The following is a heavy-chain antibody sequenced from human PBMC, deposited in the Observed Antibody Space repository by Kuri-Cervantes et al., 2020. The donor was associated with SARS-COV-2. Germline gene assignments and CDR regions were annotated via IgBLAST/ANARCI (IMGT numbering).Heavy chain of an antibody. CDR1: GLTFSNHN. J-gene: IGHJ4*02. CDR2: ISQSSDAI. V-gene: IGHV3-48*01. D-gene: IGHD3-10*01. Sequence: GGSLRLSCAASGLTFSNHNMNWVRQAPGKGLEWLSYISQSSDAIYYADSVKGRFTISRDNAKNSLYLQMNSLRAEDTAVYYCAVPKGNDYYGSGSYDYWGQGTLVTVSS. CDR3: AVPKGNDYYGSGSYDY.